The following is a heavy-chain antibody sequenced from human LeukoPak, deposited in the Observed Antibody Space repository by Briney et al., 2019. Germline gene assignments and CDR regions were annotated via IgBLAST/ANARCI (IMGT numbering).Heavy chain of an antibody. CDR2: IKEDGNEK. V-gene: IGHV3-7*01. Sequence: GGSLRLSCAASGFTFSSYWMSWVRQAPGKGLEWVANIKEDGNEKDYLDSVKGRFTISRDNAKNSVYLQMNSPRAEDTAVYYCARDREYGESYFDYWGQGTLVTVSS. CDR3: ARDREYGESYFDY. CDR1: GFTFSSYW. D-gene: IGHD4-17*01. J-gene: IGHJ4*02.